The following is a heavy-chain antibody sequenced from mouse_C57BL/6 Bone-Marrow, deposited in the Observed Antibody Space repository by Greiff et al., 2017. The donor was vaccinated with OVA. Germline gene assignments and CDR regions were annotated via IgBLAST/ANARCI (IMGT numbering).Heavy chain of an antibody. D-gene: IGHD2-4*01. CDR1: GYTFTDYE. V-gene: IGHV1-15*01. J-gene: IGHJ3*01. CDR2: IDPETGGT. Sequence: VQLKESGAELVRPGASVTLSCKASGYTFTDYEMHWVKQTPVHGLEWIGAIDPETGGTAYNQKFKGKAILTADKSSSTAYMELRSLTSEDSAVYYCTRDYDYDSPYWGQGTLVTVSA. CDR3: TRDYDYDSPY.